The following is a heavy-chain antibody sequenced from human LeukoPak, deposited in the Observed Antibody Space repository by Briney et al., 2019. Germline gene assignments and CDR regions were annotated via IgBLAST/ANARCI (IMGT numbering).Heavy chain of an antibody. CDR3: ARDYYGSGSYFDY. J-gene: IGHJ4*02. CDR2: IYYSGST. V-gene: IGHV4-30-4*01. D-gene: IGHD3-10*01. Sequence: SQTLSLTCTVSGGSISSGDYYWSWIRQPPGKGLEWIGYIYYSGSTYYNSSLKRRVTISVDTSKNQFSLKLSSVTAADTAVYYCARDYYGSGSYFDYWGQGTLVTVSS. CDR1: GGSISSGDYY.